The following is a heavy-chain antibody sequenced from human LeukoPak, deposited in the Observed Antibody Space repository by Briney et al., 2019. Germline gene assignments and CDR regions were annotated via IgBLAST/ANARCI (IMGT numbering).Heavy chain of an antibody. V-gene: IGHV4-39*01. J-gene: IGHJ4*02. CDR3: ASADGYKIDY. CDR2: IYYGGST. CDR1: VDSISGSSYY. Sequence: KPSETLSLTCTVSVDSISGSSYYWGWIRQPPGKGLEWIGNIYYGGSTYYNPSLKSRVSISVDTSNNQFSLKVSSVTAADTAVYYCASADGYKIDYWGQGTLVTVSS. D-gene: IGHD5-24*01.